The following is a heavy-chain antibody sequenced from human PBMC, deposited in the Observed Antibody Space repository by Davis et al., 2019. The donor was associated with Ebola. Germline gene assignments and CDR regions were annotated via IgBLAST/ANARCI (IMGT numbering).Heavy chain of an antibody. J-gene: IGHJ4*02. Sequence: GESLKISCAASGFTINNNYMSWVRQAPGKGLQWVSVIYAGDNTFYADSVKGRFTISRDNSKNTLDLQMNSLRAEDTAVYYCAKDRWGYNQPLEFWGQGALVTVSS. CDR2: IYAGDNT. CDR3: AKDRWGYNQPLEF. CDR1: GFTINNNY. D-gene: IGHD1-1*01. V-gene: IGHV3-53*01.